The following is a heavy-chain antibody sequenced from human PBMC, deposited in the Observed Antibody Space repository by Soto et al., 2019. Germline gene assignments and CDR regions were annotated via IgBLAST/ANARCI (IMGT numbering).Heavy chain of an antibody. CDR3: TNSYDFWSGYLGLDAFDI. Sequence: GGSLRLSCTASGFTFGDYAMSWFRQAPGKGLEWVGFIRSKAYGGTTEYAASVKGRFTISRDDSKSIAYLQMNSLKTEDTAVYYCTNSYDFWSGYLGLDAFDIWGQGTMVTVSS. CDR1: GFTFGDYA. CDR2: IRSKAYGGTT. J-gene: IGHJ3*02. D-gene: IGHD3-3*01. V-gene: IGHV3-49*03.